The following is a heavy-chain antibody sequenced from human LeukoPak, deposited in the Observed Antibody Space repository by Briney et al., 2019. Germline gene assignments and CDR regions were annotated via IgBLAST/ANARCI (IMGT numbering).Heavy chain of an antibody. CDR1: GGSISSGGYY. CDR3: ARDHGITMVRGAPKGGWFDP. CDR2: IYYSGST. J-gene: IGHJ5*02. Sequence: SETLSLTCTVSGGSISSGGYYWSWIRQHPGKGLEWIGYIYYSGSTYYNPSLKCRVTISVDTSKNQFSLKLSSVTAADTAVYYCARDHGITMVRGAPKGGWFDPWGQGTLVTVSS. V-gene: IGHV4-31*03. D-gene: IGHD3-10*01.